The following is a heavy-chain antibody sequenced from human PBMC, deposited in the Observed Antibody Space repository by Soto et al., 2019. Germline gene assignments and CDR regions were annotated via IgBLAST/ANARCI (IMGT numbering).Heavy chain of an antibody. CDR1: GMSFTSYW. CDR2: INNDGTST. CDR3: AKDAVYNDGLWIMDH. J-gene: IGHJ4*02. Sequence: GGSLRLSCAASGMSFTSYWIHWVRQDPGKGLVWVSRINNDGTSTNYADSVKGRFTISRDNAKNTVFLQMTDLRADDTAVYYCAKDAVYNDGLWIMDHWGRGTQVTVSS. D-gene: IGHD2-21*01. V-gene: IGHV3-74*01.